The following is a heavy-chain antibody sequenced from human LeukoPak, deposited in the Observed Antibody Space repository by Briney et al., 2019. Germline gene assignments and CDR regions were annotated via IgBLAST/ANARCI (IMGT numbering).Heavy chain of an antibody. J-gene: IGHJ4*02. CDR1: GFTFSSYG. V-gene: IGHV3-23*01. CDR3: AKSGGQ. Sequence: GGSLRLSCAASGFTFSSYGMHWVRQAPGKGLEWVSTISTGGGSTYYADSVKDRFTISRDNSKSTLYLQINGLRGDDTAVYYCAKSGGQWGQGTLVTVSS. CDR2: ISTGGGST. D-gene: IGHD2-15*01.